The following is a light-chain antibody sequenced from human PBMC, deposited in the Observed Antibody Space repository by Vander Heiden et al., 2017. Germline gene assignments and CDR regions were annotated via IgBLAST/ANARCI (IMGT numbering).Light chain of an antibody. V-gene: IGLV2-8*01. CDR2: EVT. CDR3: SSYAGSNMGV. Sequence: QSALTQPPSASGSPGPSVTISCTGTSSDVGGYKSVSWYQPQPGKAHKRMIYEVTTRPSGVPDRVSGSKSGNTASLTVSGRQAEEEADYYCSSYAGSNMGVFGGGTKLTVL. J-gene: IGLJ2*01. CDR1: SSDVGGYKS.